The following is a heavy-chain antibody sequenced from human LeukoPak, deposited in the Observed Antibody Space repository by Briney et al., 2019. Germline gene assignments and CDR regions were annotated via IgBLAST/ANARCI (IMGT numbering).Heavy chain of an antibody. Sequence: GGSLRLSCAASGFTFSSYAMSWVRQARGEGLEWVSAISGSGGSTYYADSVKGRFTISRDNSKNTLYLQMNSLRAEDTAVYYCAKGSSSWYENWFDPWGQGTLVTVSS. V-gene: IGHV3-23*01. CDR3: AKGSSSWYENWFDP. CDR1: GFTFSSYA. CDR2: ISGSGGST. D-gene: IGHD6-13*01. J-gene: IGHJ5*02.